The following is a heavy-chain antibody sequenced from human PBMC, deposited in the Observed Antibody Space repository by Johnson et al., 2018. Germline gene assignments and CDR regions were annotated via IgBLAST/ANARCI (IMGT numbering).Heavy chain of an antibody. V-gene: IGHV3-33*08. J-gene: IGHJ6*02. Sequence: QVQLVQSGGGLVQXGGSLRLXCAASGFTFSNYDMHWVRQAPGMGLEWVAVIWYDGSNKYYADSVKGRFTISRDNSKNTLYLQMNSLRAEDTAIYYCARAREGDGMDVWGQGTTVTVSS. CDR2: IWYDGSNK. D-gene: IGHD6-6*01. CDR3: ARAREGDGMDV. CDR1: GFTFSNYD.